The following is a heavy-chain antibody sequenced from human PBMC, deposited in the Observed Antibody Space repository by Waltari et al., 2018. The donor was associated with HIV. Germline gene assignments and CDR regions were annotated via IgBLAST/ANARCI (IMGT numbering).Heavy chain of an antibody. Sequence: EVQLLESGGGLVQPGGSLRLSCAASGFTFSSYAMSWVRQAPGKGLEWVSAISGSGGSTYYADSVKGRFTISRDNSKNTLYLQMNSLRAEDTAVYYCAKGGPRYCSSTSCYVDYWGQGTLVTVSS. V-gene: IGHV3-23*01. CDR3: AKGGPRYCSSTSCYVDY. J-gene: IGHJ4*02. D-gene: IGHD2-2*01. CDR2: ISGSGGST. CDR1: GFTFSSYA.